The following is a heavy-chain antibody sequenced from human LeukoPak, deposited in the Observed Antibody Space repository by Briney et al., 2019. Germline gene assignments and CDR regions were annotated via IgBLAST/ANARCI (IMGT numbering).Heavy chain of an antibody. J-gene: IGHJ6*03. CDR3: ARHPSKAIYYYYMDV. Sequence: ASVKVSCKASGYTFTSYGISWVRQAPGQGLEWMGWISAYNGNTNYAQKLQGRVTMTTDTSTSTAYMELRSLRSDDTAVYYCARHPSKAIYYYYMDVWGKGTTVTVSS. CDR1: GYTFTSYG. V-gene: IGHV1-18*01. CDR2: ISAYNGNT.